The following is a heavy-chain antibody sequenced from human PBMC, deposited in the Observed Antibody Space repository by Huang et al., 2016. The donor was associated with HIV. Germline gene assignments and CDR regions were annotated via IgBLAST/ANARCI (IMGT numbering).Heavy chain of an antibody. CDR1: GFTFSSYW. D-gene: IGHD6-19*01. V-gene: IGHV3-7*01. CDR3: AHLAVAGLDAFDI. CDR2: IKQDGSEK. Sequence: EVQLVESGGGLVQPGGSLRLSCAASGFTFSSYWRSWVRQAPGKGVEWVANIKQDGSEKYDVDAVKGRFTISRDNAKNSLYLQMNSLRAEDTAVYYCAHLAVAGLDAFDIWGQGTMVTVSS. J-gene: IGHJ3*02.